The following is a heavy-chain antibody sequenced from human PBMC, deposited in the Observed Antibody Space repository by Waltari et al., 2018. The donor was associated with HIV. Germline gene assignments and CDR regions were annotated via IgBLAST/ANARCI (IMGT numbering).Heavy chain of an antibody. Sequence: QVQLQQWGAGLLKPSETLSLTCAVYGGSFSGYYWSWLRQPPGKGLEWIGEINHSGSTNYNPSLKSRVTISVDTSKNQFSLKLSSVTAADTAVYYCARGLRITMVRGVLYYFDYWGQGTLVTVSS. CDR2: INHSGST. J-gene: IGHJ4*02. CDR3: ARGLRITMVRGVLYYFDY. CDR1: GGSFSGYY. D-gene: IGHD3-10*01. V-gene: IGHV4-34*01.